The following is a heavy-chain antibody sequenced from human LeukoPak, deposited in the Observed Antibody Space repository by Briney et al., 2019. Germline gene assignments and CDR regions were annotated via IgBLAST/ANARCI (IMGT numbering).Heavy chain of an antibody. Sequence: GGALRLSCAAPGFTFSNYAMSWGREAPGRGLERVSHVSESGGRTSYADSVKGRFTISRDNSMNTLYLQMDSLRAEDTAVYYCAKDRRGNWNYVGFFDHWGQGTLVTVSS. CDR1: GFTFSNYA. V-gene: IGHV3-23*01. D-gene: IGHD1-7*01. J-gene: IGHJ4*02. CDR3: AKDRRGNWNYVGFFDH. CDR2: VSESGGRT.